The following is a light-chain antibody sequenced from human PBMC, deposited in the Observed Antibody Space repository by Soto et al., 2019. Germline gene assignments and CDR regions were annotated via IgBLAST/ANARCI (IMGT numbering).Light chain of an antibody. CDR3: QQYHSWPHT. CDR2: GAS. Sequence: ETVLTQSPATLSVSPGERATFSCRASQSVTTNLVWYQQKPGQVPRLLIYGASTRATGIPARFSGSGSGTELTLSISSLQSHDFAIYHCQQYHSWPHTFGQGTKLQIK. V-gene: IGKV3-15*01. J-gene: IGKJ2*01. CDR1: QSVTTN.